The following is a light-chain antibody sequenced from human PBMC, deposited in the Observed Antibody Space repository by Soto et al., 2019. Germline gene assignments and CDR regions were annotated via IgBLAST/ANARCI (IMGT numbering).Light chain of an antibody. CDR2: ASS. CDR3: QQSYSTPRIT. J-gene: IGKJ3*01. CDR1: QSISSY. Sequence: DIQMTQSPSSLSASVGDRVTITCRASQSISSYLNWYQQKPGKAPKLLIYASSSLQSGVPSRFSGSGSGTDFTLTISSLQPEDFATYYCQQSYSTPRITFGPGPKVDIK. V-gene: IGKV1-39*01.